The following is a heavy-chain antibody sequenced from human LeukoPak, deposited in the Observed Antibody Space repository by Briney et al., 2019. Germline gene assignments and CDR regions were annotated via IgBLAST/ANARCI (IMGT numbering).Heavy chain of an antibody. V-gene: IGHV4-34*01. CDR1: GGSFSGYY. Sequence: SETLSLTCAVYGGSFSGYYWSWIRQPPGKGLEWIGEINHSGSTNYNPSLKGRVTISVDTSKNQFSLKLSSVTAADTAVYYCARGGQQLVRRPLDVWGQGTTVTVSS. CDR2: INHSGST. J-gene: IGHJ6*02. CDR3: ARGGQQLVRRPLDV. D-gene: IGHD6-13*01.